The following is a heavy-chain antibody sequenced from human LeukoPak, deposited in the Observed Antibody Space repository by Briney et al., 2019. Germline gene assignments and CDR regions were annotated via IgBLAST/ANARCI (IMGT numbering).Heavy chain of an antibody. Sequence: ASVKVSCKASGYTFSSYAISWVRQAPGQGLEWMGWINTDTGNPTYAQGFTGRFVFSLDTSVSTAYLQISSLKAEDTAVYYCARAHQPLGGLSFPDSWGQGTLVTVSS. CDR3: ARAHQPLGGLSFPDS. J-gene: IGHJ5*01. CDR2: INTDTGNP. CDR1: GYTFSSYA. V-gene: IGHV7-4-1*02. D-gene: IGHD3-16*02.